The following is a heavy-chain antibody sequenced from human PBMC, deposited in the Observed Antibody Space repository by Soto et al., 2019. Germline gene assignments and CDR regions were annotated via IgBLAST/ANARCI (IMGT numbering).Heavy chain of an antibody. D-gene: IGHD3-22*01. V-gene: IGHV4-4*02. Sequence: SSETLSLTCAVSGGSISSSNWWSWVRQPPGKGLEWIGEIYHSGSTNYNPSLKSRVTTSVDKSKNQFSLKLSSVTAADTAVYYCARTTPTYYYDSSGYYNWGQGTLVTVSS. CDR1: GGSISSSNW. J-gene: IGHJ4*02. CDR3: ARTTPTYYYDSSGYYN. CDR2: IYHSGST.